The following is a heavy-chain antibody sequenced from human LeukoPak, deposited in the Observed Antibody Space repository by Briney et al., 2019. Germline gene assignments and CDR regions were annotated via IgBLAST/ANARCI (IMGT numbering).Heavy chain of an antibody. CDR2: IDPSDSYT. Sequence: GESLRISCKGSGYSFTSYWISWVRQMPGKGLEWMGRIDPSDSYTNYSPSFQGHVTISADKSISTAYLQWSSLKASDTAMYYCARLTDEGRRTTSYGKDVWGQGTTVTVSS. J-gene: IGHJ6*02. V-gene: IGHV5-10-1*01. CDR3: ARLTDEGRRTTSYGKDV. CDR1: GYSFTSYW. D-gene: IGHD2-2*01.